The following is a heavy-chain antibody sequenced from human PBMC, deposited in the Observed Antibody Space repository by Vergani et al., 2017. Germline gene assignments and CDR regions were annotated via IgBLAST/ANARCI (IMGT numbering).Heavy chain of an antibody. Sequence: EVQLLESGGGLVHLGGSLRLSCAASGFTFSTYALTWVRQAPGKGLEWVSFISGSGGGTYYADSVKGRFTISRDNSKNTLYLQMNSLRAEDTAVYYCAKDAGYTSGWYPFDIWGQGTMVTVSS. D-gene: IGHD6-19*01. V-gene: IGHV3-23*01. J-gene: IGHJ3*02. CDR3: AKDAGYTSGWYPFDI. CDR1: GFTFSTYA. CDR2: ISGSGGGT.